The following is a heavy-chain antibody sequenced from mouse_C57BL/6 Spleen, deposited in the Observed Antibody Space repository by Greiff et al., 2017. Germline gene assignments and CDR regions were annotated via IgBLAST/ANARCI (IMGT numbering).Heavy chain of an antibody. CDR2: IHPNIAGT. Sequence: EVQLQQSGPALVKPGASVKISCKASGYTFTDYYMNWVKQSHGKSLEWIGDIHPNIAGTSSNQKFKGKAILTVDKSSSTAYMERLSLTSEGSAVYYCALDSSGSFAYWGQGALVTGAA. J-gene: IGHJ3*01. D-gene: IGHD3-2*02. V-gene: IGHV1-26*01. CDR1: GYTFTDYY. CDR3: ALDSSGSFAY.